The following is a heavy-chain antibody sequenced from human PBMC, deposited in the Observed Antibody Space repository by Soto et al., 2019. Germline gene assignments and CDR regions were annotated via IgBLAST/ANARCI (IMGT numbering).Heavy chain of an antibody. CDR2: IYHSGSGNT. CDR3: ARRVVSVPATSVIYYYGMDV. Sequence: PETLSITSSVSGGSIIITNWCTWVRHPPGNGLEWIVEIYHSGSGNTNYNPSLKSRATISVDKSKNQFSLKLSSVTAADTAVYYCARRVVSVPATSVIYYYGMDVWGQGTTVTVSS. CDR1: GGSIIITNW. V-gene: IGHV4-4*03. J-gene: IGHJ6*02. D-gene: IGHD2-2*01.